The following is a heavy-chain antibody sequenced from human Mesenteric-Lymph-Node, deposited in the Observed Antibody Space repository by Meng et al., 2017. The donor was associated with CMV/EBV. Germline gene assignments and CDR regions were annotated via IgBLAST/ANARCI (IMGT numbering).Heavy chain of an antibody. Sequence: GGSLRLSCAASRFTFSSHAMHWVRQAPGKGLDWVAIISYDGRSKYYAESVKGRFTISRDNSRNTMFLQMDSLKTEDTAVYYCARVEAGHAPNHYFYGMDVWGLGTTVTVSS. CDR2: ISYDGRSK. J-gene: IGHJ6*02. CDR3: ARVEAGHAPNHYFYGMDV. V-gene: IGHV3-30*04. CDR1: RFTFSSHA. D-gene: IGHD6-19*01.